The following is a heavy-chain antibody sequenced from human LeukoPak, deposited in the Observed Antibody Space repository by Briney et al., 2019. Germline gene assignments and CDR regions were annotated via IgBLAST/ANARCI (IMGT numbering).Heavy chain of an antibody. CDR1: GYSFTSYW. V-gene: IGHV5-51*01. D-gene: IGHD6-13*01. Sequence: PGESLKISCKGSGYSFTSYWIGWVRQMPGKGLEWMGIIYPSDSDTRYNPSFQGQVTISADKSISTAYLQLSRLEASDTAIYYCARGYSSSWAFDYWGQGTLVTVSS. CDR3: ARGYSSSWAFDY. CDR2: IYPSDSDT. J-gene: IGHJ4*02.